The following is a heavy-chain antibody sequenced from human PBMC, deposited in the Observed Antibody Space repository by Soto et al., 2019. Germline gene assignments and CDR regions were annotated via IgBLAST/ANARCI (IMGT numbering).Heavy chain of an antibody. Sequence: EVQLVESGGGLVQPGGSLRLSCAASGFTVSSNYMSWVRQAPGKGLEWVSVICSGGSTYYADSVKDRFTISRDNSKNTLYLQMNSLRAEDTAVYYCARDQFPSSGFDPWGQGTLVTVSS. D-gene: IGHD1-26*01. V-gene: IGHV3-66*01. CDR3: ARDQFPSSGFDP. J-gene: IGHJ5*02. CDR2: ICSGGST. CDR1: GFTVSSNY.